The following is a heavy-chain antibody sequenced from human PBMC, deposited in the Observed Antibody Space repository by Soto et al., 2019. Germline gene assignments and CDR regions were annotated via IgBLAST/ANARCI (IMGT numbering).Heavy chain of an antibody. Sequence: GGSLRLSCAASGFTFSSYAMSWVRQAPGKGLEWVAVISYHGNDKYYAESVKGRFTISRDNFKNTLYLQMDSLRVEDTAVYYCAKDHLLTTVTTVGDWGQGTLVTVSS. CDR3: AKDHLLTTVTTVGD. CDR2: ISYHGNDK. V-gene: IGHV3-30*18. CDR1: GFTFSSYA. D-gene: IGHD4-17*01. J-gene: IGHJ4*02.